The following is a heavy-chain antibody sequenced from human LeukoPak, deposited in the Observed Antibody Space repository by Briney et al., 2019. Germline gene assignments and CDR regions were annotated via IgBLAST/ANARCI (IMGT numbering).Heavy chain of an antibody. V-gene: IGHV3-30*02. CDR1: GFTFSSYG. Sequence: PGGSLRLSCAASGFTFSSYGMHWVRQAPGKGLEWVAFIRYDGSNKYYADSVKGRFTISRDNSKNTLYLQMNSLRAEDTAVYYCASGRGSYAYYFDYWGQGTLVTVSS. D-gene: IGHD1-26*01. J-gene: IGHJ4*02. CDR3: ASGRGSYAYYFDY. CDR2: IRYDGSNK.